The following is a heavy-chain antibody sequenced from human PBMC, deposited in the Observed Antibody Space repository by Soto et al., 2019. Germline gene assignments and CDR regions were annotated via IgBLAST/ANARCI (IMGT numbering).Heavy chain of an antibody. CDR1: GGSFSGYY. CDR2: INHSGST. V-gene: IGHV4-34*01. Sequence: SETLSLTCAVYGGSFSGYYWSWIRQPPGKGLEWIGEINHSGSTNYNPSLKSRVTISVDTSKNQFSLKLSSVTAADTAVYYCARGHHSSAIGGRYYFDYWGQGTLVTVSS. D-gene: IGHD6-19*01. CDR3: ARGHHSSAIGGRYYFDY. J-gene: IGHJ4*02.